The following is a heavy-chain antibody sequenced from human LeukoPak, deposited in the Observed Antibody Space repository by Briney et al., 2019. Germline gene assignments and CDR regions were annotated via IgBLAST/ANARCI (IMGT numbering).Heavy chain of an antibody. J-gene: IGHJ3*02. D-gene: IGHD2-2*01. CDR2: INPNSGGT. Sequence: ASVKVSCKASGYTFTGYYMHWVRQAPGQGLEWMGWINPNSGGTNYAQKFQGRVTMTRDTSISTAYMELSRLRSDDTAVYYCARVVPAASDAFDIWGQGTRVTVSS. V-gene: IGHV1-2*02. CDR3: ARVVPAASDAFDI. CDR1: GYTFTGYY.